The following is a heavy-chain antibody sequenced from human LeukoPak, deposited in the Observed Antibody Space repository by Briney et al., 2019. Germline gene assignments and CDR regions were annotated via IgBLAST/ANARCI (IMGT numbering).Heavy chain of an antibody. CDR2: FDPEDGET. V-gene: IGHV1-24*01. CDR1: GYTLTELS. J-gene: IGHJ6*02. D-gene: IGHD2-15*01. Sequence: ASVKVSCKVSGYTLTELSMHWVRQAPGKGLEWVGGFDPEDGETIYAQKFQGRVTMTEDTSTDTAYMELSSLRSEDTAVYYCATARYCSGGSCQGYPYYYYYYGMDVWGQGTTVTVSS. CDR3: ATARYCSGGSCQGYPYYYYYYGMDV.